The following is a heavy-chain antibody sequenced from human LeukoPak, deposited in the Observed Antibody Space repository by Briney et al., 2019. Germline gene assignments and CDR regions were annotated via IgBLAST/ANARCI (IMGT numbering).Heavy chain of an antibody. D-gene: IGHD3-9*01. Sequence: GASLRLSCAASGFTFSNYAMSWVRQAPGKGLEWVSAITGSGGNTYYTDSVKGRFTISRDNSKNTVFLQMNSLRAEDTAVYYCAKWGDYDVLTGYYVSDYWGQGTLVTVSS. CDR3: AKWGDYDVLTGYYVSDY. V-gene: IGHV3-23*01. CDR1: GFTFSNYA. CDR2: ITGSGGNT. J-gene: IGHJ4*02.